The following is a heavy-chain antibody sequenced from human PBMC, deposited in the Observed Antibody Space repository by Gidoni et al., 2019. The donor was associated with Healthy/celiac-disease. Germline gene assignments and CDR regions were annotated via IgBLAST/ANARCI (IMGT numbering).Heavy chain of an antibody. J-gene: IGHJ3*02. V-gene: IGHV3-13*01. Sequence: EVQLVESGGGLVQPGGSLRLSCSASGFTFSSSDMHWVRQATGKGLEWVSAIGTAGDTYYPGSVKGRFTISRENAKNSLYLQMNSLRAGDTAVYYCARGYCSSTSCYTGGDAFDIWGQGTMVTVSS. CDR1: GFTFSSSD. CDR3: ARGYCSSTSCYTGGDAFDI. D-gene: IGHD2-2*02. CDR2: IGTAGDT.